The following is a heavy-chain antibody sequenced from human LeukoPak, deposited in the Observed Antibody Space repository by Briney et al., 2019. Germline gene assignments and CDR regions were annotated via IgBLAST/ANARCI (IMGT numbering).Heavy chain of an antibody. CDR3: TREDYGGNLPFDY. Sequence: PSETLSLTCAVYGGSFSGYYWSWIRQPPGKGLEWIGYIYYSGSTYYNPSLKSRVTISVDTSKNQFSLKLSSVTAADTAVYYCTREDYGGNLPFDYWGQGTLVTVSS. CDR1: GGSFSGYY. CDR2: IYYSGST. V-gene: IGHV4-34*09. D-gene: IGHD4-23*01. J-gene: IGHJ4*02.